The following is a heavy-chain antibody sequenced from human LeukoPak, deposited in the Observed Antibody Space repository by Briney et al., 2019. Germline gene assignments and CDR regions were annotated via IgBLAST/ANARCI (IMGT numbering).Heavy chain of an antibody. CDR2: TYTSGST. V-gene: IGHV4-4*07. D-gene: IGHD1-26*01. J-gene: IGHJ4*02. Sequence: SETLSLTCTVSGGSISSYYWSWIRQPAGKGLEWIGRTYTSGSTNYSPSLKSRVTMSVDTSKNQFSLRLSSVTAADTAVYYCARENTGSYRPFDYWGQGTLVTVSS. CDR3: ARENTGSYRPFDY. CDR1: GGSISSYY.